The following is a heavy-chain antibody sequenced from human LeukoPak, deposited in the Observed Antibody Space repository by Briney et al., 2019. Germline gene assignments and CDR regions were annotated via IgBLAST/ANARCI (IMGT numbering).Heavy chain of an antibody. CDR3: ARGAGSQTLDP. CDR1: GYSISSGYY. V-gene: IGHV4-38-2*02. CDR2: FYHSGST. J-gene: IGHJ5*02. Sequence: SETLSLTCTVSGYSISSGYYWGWIRQPPGKGLEWIGSFYHSGSTYSNPSLKSRVTISVDTSKNQFSLKLSSVTAADTAVYYCARGAGSQTLDPWGQGTLVTVSS. D-gene: IGHD6-13*01.